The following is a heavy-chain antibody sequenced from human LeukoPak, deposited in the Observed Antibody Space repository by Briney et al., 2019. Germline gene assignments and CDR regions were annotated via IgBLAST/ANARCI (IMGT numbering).Heavy chain of an antibody. Sequence: PGGSLRLSCAASGFTFSNAWMSWVRQAPGKGLEWVGRIKSKTDGGTTDYAAPVKGRFTISRDDSKNTLYLQMNSLKTEDTAVYYCLVSMTTVTEVHDYWGQGTLVTVSS. CDR2: IKSKTDGGTT. J-gene: IGHJ4*02. D-gene: IGHD4-17*01. V-gene: IGHV3-15*01. CDR1: GFTFSNAW. CDR3: LVSMTTVTEVHDY.